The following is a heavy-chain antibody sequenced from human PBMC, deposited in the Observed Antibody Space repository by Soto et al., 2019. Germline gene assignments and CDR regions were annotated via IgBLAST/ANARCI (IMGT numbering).Heavy chain of an antibody. CDR1: GYTFTSYD. D-gene: IGHD1-1*01. J-gene: IGHJ6*02. Sequence: QVQLVQSGAEVKKPGASVKVSCKASGYTFTSYDINWVRQATGQGLEGMGWMNPDSGNTGHSQKFQGRVTMTRNTSISTAYMELSSLRSEDTAVYYCAREPTGTSSMGVWGQGTTVTVSS. CDR3: AREPTGTSSMGV. V-gene: IGHV1-8*01. CDR2: MNPDSGNT.